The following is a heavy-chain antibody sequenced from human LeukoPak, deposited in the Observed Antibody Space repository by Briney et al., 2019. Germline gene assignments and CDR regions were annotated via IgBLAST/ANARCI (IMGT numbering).Heavy chain of an antibody. CDR3: TTLETYYENDY. V-gene: IGHV3-15*01. Sequence: GGSLRLSCAVSGFTFINAWMNWVRQAPGKGLEWVGRIKSKTDGGTTDYAAPVKGRFTISRDDSENTLYLQMNSLKTEDTAVYYCTTLETYYENDYWGPGTLVTVSS. CDR1: GFTFINAW. D-gene: IGHD3-3*01. J-gene: IGHJ4*02. CDR2: IKSKTDGGTT.